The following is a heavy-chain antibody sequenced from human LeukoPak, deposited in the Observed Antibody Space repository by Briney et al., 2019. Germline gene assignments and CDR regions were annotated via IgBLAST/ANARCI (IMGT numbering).Heavy chain of an antibody. J-gene: IGHJ4*02. D-gene: IGHD6-25*01. CDR1: GGTFSSYA. Sequence: GASVKVSCKASGGTFSSYAISWVRQAPGQGLEWMGGIIPIFGTANYAQKFQGRVTMTRDTSTSTVYMELSSLRSEDTAVYYCARDRAAAGDFDYWGQGTLVTISS. V-gene: IGHV1-69*05. CDR3: ARDRAAAGDFDY. CDR2: IIPIFGTA.